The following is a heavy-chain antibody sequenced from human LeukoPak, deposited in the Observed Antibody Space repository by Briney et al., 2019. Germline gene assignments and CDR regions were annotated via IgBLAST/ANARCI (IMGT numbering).Heavy chain of an antibody. Sequence: GGSLRLSCAASGFTFSSFCMHWVRRAPGKGQEWVAFIRYDGSNKYYADSVKGRFTISRDNSKNTLYLQMNSLRAEDTAVYYCAKDSESYDSSGSTIDYWGQGTLVTVSS. CDR2: IRYDGSNK. CDR1: GFTFSSFC. J-gene: IGHJ4*02. CDR3: AKDSESYDSSGSTIDY. V-gene: IGHV3-30*02. D-gene: IGHD3-22*01.